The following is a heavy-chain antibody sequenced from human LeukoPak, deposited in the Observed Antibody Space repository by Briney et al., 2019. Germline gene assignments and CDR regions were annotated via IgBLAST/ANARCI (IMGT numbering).Heavy chain of an antibody. Sequence: GESLKISCKGSGYSFTSYWIGWVRQMPGKGLEWMGIIYPGDSDTRYSPSFQGQVTISADKSISTAYLQWSSLKASDTAMYYCARHKDLVGATTSEFDYWGQGTLVTVSS. V-gene: IGHV5-51*01. CDR1: GYSFTSYW. J-gene: IGHJ4*02. D-gene: IGHD1-26*01. CDR2: IYPGDSDT. CDR3: ARHKDLVGATTSEFDY.